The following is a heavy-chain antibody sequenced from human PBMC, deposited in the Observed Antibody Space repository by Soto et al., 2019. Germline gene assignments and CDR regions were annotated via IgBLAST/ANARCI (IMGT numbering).Heavy chain of an antibody. CDR3: ATEGAKTTWNFDY. D-gene: IGHD1-1*01. CDR2: VSPHGANT. CDR1: GFTFGSCC. J-gene: IGHJ4*02. Sequence: WESLTLSCVVSGFTFGSCCMNWGRQPPGKGLEWVAGVSPHGANTYYADSVRGRFIISRDDSRNTVSLDMNSLRGEDSAVYYCATEGAKTTWNFDYWGQGTVVTVSS. V-gene: IGHV3-23*01.